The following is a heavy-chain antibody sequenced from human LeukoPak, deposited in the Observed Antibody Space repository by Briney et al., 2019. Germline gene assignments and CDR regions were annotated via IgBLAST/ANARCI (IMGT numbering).Heavy chain of an antibody. CDR1: GFTFSSYA. V-gene: IGHV3-23*01. D-gene: IGHD3-22*01. Sequence: PGGSLRLSCAASGFTFSSYAMSWVRQAPGKGLEWVSAISGSGGSTCYADSVKGRFTISRDNSKNTLYLQMNSLRAEDTAVYYCAKDNHYDSSGYYWGQGTLVTVSS. CDR2: ISGSGGST. J-gene: IGHJ4*02. CDR3: AKDNHYDSSGYY.